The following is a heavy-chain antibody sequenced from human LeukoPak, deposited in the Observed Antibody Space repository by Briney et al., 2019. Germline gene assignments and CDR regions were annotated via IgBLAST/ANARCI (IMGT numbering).Heavy chain of an antibody. V-gene: IGHV1-69*13. CDR2: IIPIFGTA. CDR1: GGTFSSYA. Sequence: SVKVSCKASGGTFSSYAISWVRQAPGQGLEWMGGIIPIFGTANYAQKFQGRVTITADESTSTAYMELSSLRSEDTAVYYCARDPDYDFWSGLATSYYYGMDVWGQGTTVTVSS. CDR3: ARDPDYDFWSGLATSYYYGMDV. J-gene: IGHJ6*02. D-gene: IGHD3-3*01.